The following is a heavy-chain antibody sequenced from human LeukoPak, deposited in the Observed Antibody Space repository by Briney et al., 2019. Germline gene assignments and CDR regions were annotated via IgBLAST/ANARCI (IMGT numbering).Heavy chain of an antibody. J-gene: IGHJ4*02. V-gene: IGHV4-39*07. Sequence: SETLSLTCTVSGGSISSSSYYWGWIRQPPGKGLEWIGSIYYSGSTYYNPSLKSPVTTSVDTSRNQFSLKLSSVTAADTAVYYCARGLWFGDENPPYFDYWGQGILVTVSS. CDR2: IYYSGST. CDR3: ARGLWFGDENPPYFDY. D-gene: IGHD3-10*01. CDR1: GGSISSSSYY.